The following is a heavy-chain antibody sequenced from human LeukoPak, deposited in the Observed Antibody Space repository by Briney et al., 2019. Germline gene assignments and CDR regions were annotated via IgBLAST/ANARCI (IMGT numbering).Heavy chain of an antibody. CDR2: VSYDGTNK. Sequence: GGSLRLSCAASGFTFSSYGMHWVRQAPGKGLEWVAVVSYDGTNKYYADSVEGRFTISRDNSKNTLYLQMDSLRAEDTAVYYCARDRAWNYFDYWGQGTLVTVSS. CDR3: ARDRAWNYFDY. D-gene: IGHD3-3*01. J-gene: IGHJ4*02. CDR1: GFTFSSYG. V-gene: IGHV3-30*03.